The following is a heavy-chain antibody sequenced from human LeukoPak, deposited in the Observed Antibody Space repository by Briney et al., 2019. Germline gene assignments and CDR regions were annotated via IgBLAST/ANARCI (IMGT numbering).Heavy chain of an antibody. CDR3: ARAWQWLPLDS. Sequence: PSETLSLXCTVSGGSISSYYWRWIRQPAGKGLEWIGRIHTSGSTNYNPSLKSRVIMSVDTSKNQFSLKVTSVTAADAAVYYCARAWQWLPLDSWGQGTLVTASS. J-gene: IGHJ4*02. CDR1: GGSISSYY. D-gene: IGHD6-19*01. CDR2: IHTSGST. V-gene: IGHV4-4*07.